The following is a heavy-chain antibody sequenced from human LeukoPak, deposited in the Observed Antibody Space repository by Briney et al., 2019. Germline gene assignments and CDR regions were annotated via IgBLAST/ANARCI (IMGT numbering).Heavy chain of an antibody. CDR1: GFTISGSA. V-gene: IGHV3-73*01. Sequence: GGSLRLSCAASGFTISGSAMHWVRQVSGKGLEWVGRIRSKTNNYATEYAVSVKGRFTISRVDSKNTVYLQMNSLKTEDTAVYYCTRLRGEKASGDYWGQGTLVTVSA. CDR3: TRLRGEKASGDY. CDR2: IRSKTNNYAT. D-gene: IGHD3-10*01. J-gene: IGHJ4*02.